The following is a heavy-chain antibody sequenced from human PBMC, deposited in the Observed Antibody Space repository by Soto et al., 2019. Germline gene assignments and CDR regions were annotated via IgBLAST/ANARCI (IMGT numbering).Heavy chain of an antibody. D-gene: IGHD1-26*01. Sequence: SETLSLTCTVSGGSISSYYWSWIRQPPVNGLEWIGYIYYSGSTNYNPSLKSRVTISVDTSKNQFSLKLSSVTAADTAVYYCARDTTPQYYYYYYGMDVWGQGTTVTVSS. CDR1: GGSISSYY. CDR3: ARDTTPQYYYYYYGMDV. CDR2: IYYSGST. J-gene: IGHJ6*02. V-gene: IGHV4-59*01.